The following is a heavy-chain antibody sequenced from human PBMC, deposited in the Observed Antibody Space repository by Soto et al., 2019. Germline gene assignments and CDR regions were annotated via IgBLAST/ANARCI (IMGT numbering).Heavy chain of an antibody. Sequence: QVQLVQSGAEVKKPGASVKVSCKASGYTFTSYYMHWVRQAPGQGLEWMGIINPSGGSTSYAQKFQCRVTMTRDTSTSTVYMELSSLRSEDTAVYYCARNTYYDFWSGYYTDLTYYYYYMDVWGKGTTVTVSS. CDR1: GYTFTSYY. D-gene: IGHD3-3*01. V-gene: IGHV1-46*03. J-gene: IGHJ6*03. CDR3: ARNTYYDFWSGYYTDLTYYYYYMDV. CDR2: INPSGGST.